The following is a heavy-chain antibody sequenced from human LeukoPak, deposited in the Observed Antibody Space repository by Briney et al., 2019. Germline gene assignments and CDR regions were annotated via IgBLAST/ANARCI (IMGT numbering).Heavy chain of an antibody. Sequence: SETLSLTCTVSGGSISSYYWSWIRQPPGKGLEWIGYIYYSGSTNYNPSLKSRVTISVDTSKNQFSLKLSSVTAADPAVYSCARATYYDILTGTYHGVAFDIWGQGTMVTVSS. J-gene: IGHJ3*02. CDR1: GGSISSYY. CDR3: ARATYYDILTGTYHGVAFDI. V-gene: IGHV4-59*01. D-gene: IGHD3-9*01. CDR2: IYYSGST.